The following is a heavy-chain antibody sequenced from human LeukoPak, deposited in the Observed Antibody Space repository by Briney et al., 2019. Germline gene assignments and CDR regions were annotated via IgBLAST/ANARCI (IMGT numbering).Heavy chain of an antibody. Sequence: GGSLRLSCAASGFTFSSYGMNWVRQAPGKGLEWVSVISGSGGSTYYADSVKGRFTISRDNSKNTLYLQMNSLRAEDTAVYYCARRRVLLDAFDIWGQGTMVTVSS. CDR3: ARRRVLLDAFDI. V-gene: IGHV3-23*01. J-gene: IGHJ3*02. CDR2: ISGSGGST. D-gene: IGHD3-10*01. CDR1: GFTFSSYG.